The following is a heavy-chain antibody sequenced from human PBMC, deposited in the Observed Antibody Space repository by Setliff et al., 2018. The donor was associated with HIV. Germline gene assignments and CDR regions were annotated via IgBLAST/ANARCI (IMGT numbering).Heavy chain of an antibody. V-gene: IGHV4-31*03. Sequence: SETLSLTCTVSCGSISSGDYYWTWIRQHPGKGLEWIGYIYYSGSTYYNPPLKSRVTISVDTSKNQFSLKLSSVTAADTAVYYCVRERIGELLNWFDPWGQGTLVTVSS. J-gene: IGHJ5*02. CDR2: IYYSGST. CDR3: VRERIGELLNWFDP. CDR1: CGSISSGDYY. D-gene: IGHD3-10*01.